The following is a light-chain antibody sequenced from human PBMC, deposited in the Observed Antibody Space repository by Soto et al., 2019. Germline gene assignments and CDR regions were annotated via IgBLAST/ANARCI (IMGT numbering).Light chain of an antibody. V-gene: IGLV2-23*01. J-gene: IGLJ1*01. CDR3: CSYAASRTYV. CDR1: SSDVGSYNL. CDR2: EGD. Sequence: QSALTQPASVSGSPGQSITISCTGTSSDVGSYNLVSWYQQHPGKPPKLMIYEGDKRPSGVSNRFSASNSGNMAFLTISGLHTEDEADYYCCSYAASRTYVFGTGTKLTVL.